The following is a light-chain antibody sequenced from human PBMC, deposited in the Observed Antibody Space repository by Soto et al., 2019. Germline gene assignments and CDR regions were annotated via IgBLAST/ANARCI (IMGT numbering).Light chain of an antibody. CDR2: GAS. CDR3: QQYNNCPPWT. Sequence: EIVMTQSPATLSVSPGERATLSCRASQSVSSNLAWYQQKPGQAPRLLIYGASTRATGIPARCSGSGSGTEFTLTISSLQSEDFAVYYCQQYNNCPPWTFGQGTKVEIK. CDR1: QSVSSN. V-gene: IGKV3-15*01. J-gene: IGKJ1*01.